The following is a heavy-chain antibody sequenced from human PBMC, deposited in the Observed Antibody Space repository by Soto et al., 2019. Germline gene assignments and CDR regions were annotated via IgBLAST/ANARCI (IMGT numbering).Heavy chain of an antibody. J-gene: IGHJ4*02. Sequence: QVQLVQSGAEVKKPGASVKVSCKASGYTFTSYEINWVRQGIGQGLEWMGWMNPNSGDTGYAQKFQGRVTMTRNTSISTAYIELSSLRSEDTAVYYCARGELLWFGELLRWGQGTLVTVSS. CDR2: MNPNSGDT. D-gene: IGHD3-10*01. V-gene: IGHV1-8*01. CDR3: ARGELLWFGELLR. CDR1: GYTFTSYE.